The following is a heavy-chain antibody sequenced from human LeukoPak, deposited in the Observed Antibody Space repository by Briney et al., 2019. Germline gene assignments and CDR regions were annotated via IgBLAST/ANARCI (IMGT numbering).Heavy chain of an antibody. J-gene: IGHJ4*02. Sequence: SETLSLTCIVPGAYMSSYYWSWIRQSAGKGLEWIGRIYTDGSTNYIPSLKSRVTMSVDTSKKQFSLKLNSVTAADTAVYYCTTYRQQLAFDTWGQGTLVTVSS. CDR2: IYTDGST. CDR3: TTYRQQLAFDT. V-gene: IGHV4-4*07. D-gene: IGHD6-13*01. CDR1: GAYMSSYY.